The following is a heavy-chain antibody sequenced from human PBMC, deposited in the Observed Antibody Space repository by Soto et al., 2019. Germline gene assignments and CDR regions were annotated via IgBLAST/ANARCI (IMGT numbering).Heavy chain of an antibody. V-gene: IGHV3-7*01. CDR1: GFIFSNHW. CDR3: ATSMRHTLDP. D-gene: IGHD2-8*01. J-gene: IGHJ5*02. Sequence: EVQVVESGGGLVQPGGSLRLSCAASGFIFSNHWMTWVRQVPGKGLEWVANINQDGSDQYYLDSVKGRFTIARDNAKNSLFLQMNSQRVEDTAVYYCATSMRHTLDPWGQGTLVTVSS. CDR2: INQDGSDQ.